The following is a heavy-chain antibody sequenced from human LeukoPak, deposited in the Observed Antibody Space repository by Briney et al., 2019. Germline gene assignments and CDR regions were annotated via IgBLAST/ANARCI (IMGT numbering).Heavy chain of an antibody. Sequence: SETLSLTCAVYGGSFSGCYWSWIRQPPGKGLEWIGEINHSGSTNYNPSLKSRVTISVDTSKNQFSLKLSSVTTADTAVYYCARVEEGYGSGRRGNFYYYYMDVWGKGTTVTISS. CDR1: GGSFSGCY. V-gene: IGHV4-34*01. CDR2: INHSGST. D-gene: IGHD3-10*01. CDR3: ARVEEGYGSGRRGNFYYYYMDV. J-gene: IGHJ6*03.